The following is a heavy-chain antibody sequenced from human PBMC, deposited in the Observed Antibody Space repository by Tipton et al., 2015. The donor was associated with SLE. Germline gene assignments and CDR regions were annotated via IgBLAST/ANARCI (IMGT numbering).Heavy chain of an antibody. V-gene: IGHV4-38-2*01. D-gene: IGHD3-22*01. J-gene: IGHJ4*02. CDR2: IYHSGST. Sequence: GLVKPSETLSLTCAVSGYSISSGYYWGWIRQPPGKGLEWIGSIYHSGSTYYNPSLKSRVTISVDTSKNQFSLKLSSVTAADTAVYYCARGIPYYYDSSGFDYWGQGTLVTVSS. CDR3: ARGIPYYYDSSGFDY. CDR1: GYSISSGYY.